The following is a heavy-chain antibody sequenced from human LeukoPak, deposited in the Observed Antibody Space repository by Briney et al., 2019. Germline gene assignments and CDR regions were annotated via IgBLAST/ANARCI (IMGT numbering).Heavy chain of an antibody. CDR2: IYYSGGT. D-gene: IGHD3-9*01. CDR1: GGSISSSNCY. CDR3: ARGFPKITIFPRWARDAFDI. V-gene: IGHV4-39*07. Sequence: KASETLSLTCTVSGGSISSSNCYWGWIRQPPGKGLEWIGSIYYSGGTYYNPSLKSRVTMSVDTSKNQFSLKLSSVTAADTAVYYCARGFPKITIFPRWARDAFDIWGQGTMVTVSS. J-gene: IGHJ3*02.